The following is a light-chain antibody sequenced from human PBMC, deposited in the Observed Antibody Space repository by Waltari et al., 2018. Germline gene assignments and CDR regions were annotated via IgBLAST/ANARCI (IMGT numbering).Light chain of an antibody. Sequence: DVQMTQSPSSLSASVANRVTITCRASHDITNYLAWYQQKPGKAPKLLIYGASTLHSGVPSRFSGSGSGTDFTLTIVSLPPPAVATYYCQYSWTFGQGTKVEI. CDR2: GAS. J-gene: IGKJ1*01. V-gene: IGKV1-27*01. CDR1: HDITNY. CDR3: QYSWT.